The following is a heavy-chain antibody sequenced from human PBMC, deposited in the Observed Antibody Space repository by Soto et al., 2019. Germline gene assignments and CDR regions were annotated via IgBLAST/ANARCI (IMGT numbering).Heavy chain of an antibody. Sequence: QVQLQESGPGLVKPSGTLSLTCAVSSGSISSSNWWSWVRQPPGKGLEWIGHIYHSGSTNSNPSLKSRVPISVDKSKNQFSLKLSSVTAAGTAVYYCARTLMVRGSYYFDYWGQGTLVTVSS. CDR3: ARTLMVRGSYYFDY. V-gene: IGHV4-4*02. CDR2: IYHSGST. D-gene: IGHD3-10*01. J-gene: IGHJ4*02. CDR1: SGSISSSNW.